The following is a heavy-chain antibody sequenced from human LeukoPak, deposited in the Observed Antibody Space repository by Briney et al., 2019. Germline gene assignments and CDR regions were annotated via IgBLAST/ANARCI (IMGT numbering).Heavy chain of an antibody. V-gene: IGHV4-31*03. J-gene: IGHJ4*02. CDR1: GGSISSGGYY. Sequence: SQTLSLTCTVSGGSISSGGYYWRWIRQHPGKGLEWIGYIYYSGSTYYNPSLKSRLTISADTSKNQFSLKLSSVTVADTAVYYCARVYYDSSGYYSFEYWGQGTLVTVSS. CDR2: IYYSGST. D-gene: IGHD3-22*01. CDR3: ARVYYDSSGYYSFEY.